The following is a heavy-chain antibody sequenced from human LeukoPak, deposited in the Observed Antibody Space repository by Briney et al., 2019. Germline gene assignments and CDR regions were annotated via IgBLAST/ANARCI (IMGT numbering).Heavy chain of an antibody. Sequence: SETLSLTCTVSGGSISSYYWSWIRQPPGKGLEWIGYIYYSGSTNYNPSLKSRVTISVDTSKNQFSLKLSSVTAADTAVYYCARQAVAGTWAYYFDYWGQGTLVTVSS. D-gene: IGHD6-19*01. V-gene: IGHV4-59*08. J-gene: IGHJ4*02. CDR1: GGSISSYY. CDR2: IYYSGST. CDR3: ARQAVAGTWAYYFDY.